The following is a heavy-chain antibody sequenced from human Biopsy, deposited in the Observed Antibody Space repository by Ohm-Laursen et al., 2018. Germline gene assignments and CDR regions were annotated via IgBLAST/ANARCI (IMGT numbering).Heavy chain of an antibody. J-gene: IGHJ4*02. CDR3: AKDLRNNNWGVEN. CDR1: GFTFNNYG. D-gene: IGHD7-27*01. Sequence: SLRLSCSASGFTFNNYGMQWVRQAPGKGLEWVAFIFYDGSNTYYADSVRGRFTISRDNSKNTLYLQMNNLRAEDTAVFYCAKDLRNNNWGVENWGQGTLVTVSS. V-gene: IGHV3-30*18. CDR2: IFYDGSNT.